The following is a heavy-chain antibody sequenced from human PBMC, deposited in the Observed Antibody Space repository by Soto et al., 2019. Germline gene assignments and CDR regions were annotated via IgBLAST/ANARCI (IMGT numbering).Heavy chain of an antibody. J-gene: IGHJ4*02. D-gene: IGHD3-22*01. Sequence: EMRLVESGGGLVKPGGSLRLSCAASGFTFADAWMSWVRKAPGRGLEWVGRIKREADGGTTDYAAPVKGRTTSSRDDSKNPLYLQMNSLKTEDTAVYYCTKGLSNGYYNFDYWGQGTPVTVSS. V-gene: IGHV3-15*01. CDR2: IKREADGGTT. CDR3: TKGLSNGYYNFDY. CDR1: GFTFADAW.